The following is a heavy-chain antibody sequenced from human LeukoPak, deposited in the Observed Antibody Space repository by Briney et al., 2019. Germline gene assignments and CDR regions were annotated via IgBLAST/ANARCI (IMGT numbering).Heavy chain of an antibody. CDR2: IRAYSGNT. V-gene: IGHV1-18*01. D-gene: IGHD3-9*01. CDR1: GYTFTSYG. Sequence: ASVTVSCKASGYTFTSYGISWVRQAPGQGLEWMGWIRAYSGNTNDAQKLRGRVTMTTDTPTSTAYMELRSLRSDDTAVYYCARALGYDILTGWSPGDAFDIWGQGTMVTVSS. CDR3: ARALGYDILTGWSPGDAFDI. J-gene: IGHJ3*02.